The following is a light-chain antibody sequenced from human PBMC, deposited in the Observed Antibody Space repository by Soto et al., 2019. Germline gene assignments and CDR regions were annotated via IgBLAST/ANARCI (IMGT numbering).Light chain of an antibody. J-gene: IGKJ4*01. CDR2: GTS. Sequence: EIVVTQSPGTLSLSPGERATLSCRASQSISNDHLAWYQQKPGQAPRLLIYGTSNRATGGIAVRFSGSGSGTDFTLTISRLEPEDFAVYYCQYYGSSVTFAGGTKVEIK. CDR1: QSISNDH. V-gene: IGKV3-20*01. CDR3: QYYGSSVT.